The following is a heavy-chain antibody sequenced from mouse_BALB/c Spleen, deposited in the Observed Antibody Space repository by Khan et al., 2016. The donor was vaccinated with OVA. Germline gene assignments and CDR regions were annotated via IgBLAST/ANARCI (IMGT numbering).Heavy chain of an antibody. V-gene: IGHV2-6-4*01. Sequence: QVQLKESGPGLVAPSQSLSITCTVSGFSLSRYNIHWVRQPPGTGLEWLGMIWGGGGTDYNSTLKIRLSISKDNSKILVFLKMNSLQTDDTAMYYCARAYYRYDGYYAMDYWGQGTSVTVAS. CDR2: IWGGGGT. CDR3: ARAYYRYDGYYAMDY. J-gene: IGHJ4*01. CDR1: GFSLSRYN. D-gene: IGHD2-14*01.